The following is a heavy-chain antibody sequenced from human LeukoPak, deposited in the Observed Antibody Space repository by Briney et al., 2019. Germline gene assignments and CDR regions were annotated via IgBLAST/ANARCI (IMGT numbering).Heavy chain of an antibody. J-gene: IGHJ6*03. D-gene: IGHD6-25*01. V-gene: IGHV4-38-2*02. Sequence: SETLSLTCTVSGYSISTGYYWDWIRQPPGKGLEWIGTFYHGGSTNYNPSLKSRVTISVDTSKNQFSLKLSSVTAADTAVYYCARAAAYYYYMDVWGKGTTVTVSS. CDR1: GYSISTGYY. CDR2: FYHGGST. CDR3: ARAAAYYYYMDV.